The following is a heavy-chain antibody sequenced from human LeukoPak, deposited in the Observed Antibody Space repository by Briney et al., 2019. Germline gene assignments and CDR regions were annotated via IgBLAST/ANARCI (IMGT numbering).Heavy chain of an antibody. CDR3: ARVFIVGSRSVFDF. V-gene: IGHV3-7*01. D-gene: IGHD2-21*01. CDR2: IKQDGSEK. J-gene: IGHJ4*02. CDR1: GFTFSNYW. Sequence: GSLRLSCAASGFTFSNYWMSWVRLAPGKGLEWVANIKQDGSEKYCVDSVEGRFTISRDNAKNLLSLQMNSLRAEDTAVYHCARVFIVGSRSVFDFWGQGTLVTVSS.